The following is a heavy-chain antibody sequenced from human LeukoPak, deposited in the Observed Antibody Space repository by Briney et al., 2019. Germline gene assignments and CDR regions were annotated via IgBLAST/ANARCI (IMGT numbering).Heavy chain of an antibody. D-gene: IGHD4-23*01. Sequence: SETLSLTCAVYGGSFSGYYWSWIRQPPGKGLEWIGEINHSGSTNYNPSLKSRVTISVDTSKNQFSLKLSSVTAADTAVYYCARVAGDYGGNWFDPWGQGTLVTVSS. CDR1: GGSFSGYY. J-gene: IGHJ5*02. V-gene: IGHV4-34*01. CDR3: ARVAGDYGGNWFDP. CDR2: INHSGST.